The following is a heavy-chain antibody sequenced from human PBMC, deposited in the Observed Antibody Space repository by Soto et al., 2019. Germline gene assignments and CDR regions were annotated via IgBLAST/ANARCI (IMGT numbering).Heavy chain of an antibody. CDR3: ARAALTSAIIPGD. CDR2: IWYDGSNK. Sequence: QVQLVESGGGVVQPGRSLRLSCAASGFIFSNYGMHWVRQAPGKGLEWVANIWYDGSNKYYADSVKGRFTISRDNSKNTLYLPMNSLRAEDTSVYYCARAALTSAIIPGDWGQGTLVTVSS. CDR1: GFIFSNYG. D-gene: IGHD3-9*01. V-gene: IGHV3-33*01. J-gene: IGHJ4*02.